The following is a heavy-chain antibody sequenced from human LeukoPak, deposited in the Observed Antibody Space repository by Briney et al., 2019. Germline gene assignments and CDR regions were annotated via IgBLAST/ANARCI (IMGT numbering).Heavy chain of an antibody. CDR2: IYYSGST. D-gene: IGHD3-10*01. V-gene: IGHV4-30-4*01. Sequence: PSETLSLTCTVSGGSISSGDYYWSWVRQPPGKGLEWIGYIYYSGSTYYNPSLKSRVTISIDTSKNHFSLKLSSVTAADTAVYYCARDASSGYYGMDVWGQGTTVTVSS. CDR1: GGSISSGDYY. J-gene: IGHJ6*02. CDR3: ARDASSGYYGMDV.